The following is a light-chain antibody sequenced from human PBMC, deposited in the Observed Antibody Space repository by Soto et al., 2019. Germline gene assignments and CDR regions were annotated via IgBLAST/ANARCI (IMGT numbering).Light chain of an antibody. CDR2: EVS. CDR3: SSYTSSSPYV. Sequence: QSVLTQPASVSGSPDRPITFPGTETRSDVGGYNYVSWYQQHPGKAPKLMIYEVSNRPSGVSNRFSGSKSGNTASLTISGLQAEDEADYYCSSYTSSSPYVFGTGTKVTGL. V-gene: IGLV2-14*01. J-gene: IGLJ1*01. CDR1: RSDVGGYNY.